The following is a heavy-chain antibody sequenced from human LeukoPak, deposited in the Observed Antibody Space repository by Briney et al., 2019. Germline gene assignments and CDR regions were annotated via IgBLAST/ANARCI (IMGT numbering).Heavy chain of an antibody. J-gene: IGHJ3*02. CDR2: NYSGGST. V-gene: IGHV3-53*01. Sequence: TGGSLRLSCAASGFTVSSNYMSWVRQARGKGLEWVSVNYSGGSTNYADSVKGRLTISRDNSKNTLYLQMNSLRAEDTAVYYCARDKSHSMVTGPYDAFDIWGQGTMVTVSS. D-gene: IGHD2-21*02. CDR3: ARDKSHSMVTGPYDAFDI. CDR1: GFTVSSNY.